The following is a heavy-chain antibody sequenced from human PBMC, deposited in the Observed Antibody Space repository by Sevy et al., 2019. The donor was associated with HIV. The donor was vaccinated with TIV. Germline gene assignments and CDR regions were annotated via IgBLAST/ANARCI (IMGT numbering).Heavy chain of an antibody. CDR3: ATVGLRYYSGSSSYQGDWFDP. J-gene: IGHJ5*02. V-gene: IGHV1-24*01. CDR2: FDSQDGET. D-gene: IGHD2-15*01. CDR1: GYTLTKLS. Sequence: ASVKVSCKVSGYTLTKLSIHWVRQAPGKGLEWMGDFDSQDGETIYSQRFQGRVTMTVDTPTDTAYMDLISLTSEDTAVYYCATVGLRYYSGSSSYQGDWFDPWGQGTLVTVSS.